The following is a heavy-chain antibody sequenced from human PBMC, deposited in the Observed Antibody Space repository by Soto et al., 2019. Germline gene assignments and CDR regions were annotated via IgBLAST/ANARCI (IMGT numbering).Heavy chain of an antibody. CDR2: ISSDERNK. CDR3: ARDIAVIDY. Sequence: QVQLVESGGGVVQPGRSLRLSCAASGFTFSSYTFHWVRQAPGKGLEWVALISSDERNKYYADSVKGRFAISRDTSKNTLYLQMNSLRVEDTAVYYCARDIAVIDYWGQGTLVTVSS. J-gene: IGHJ4*02. CDR1: GFTFSSYT. V-gene: IGHV3-30*09. D-gene: IGHD6-19*01.